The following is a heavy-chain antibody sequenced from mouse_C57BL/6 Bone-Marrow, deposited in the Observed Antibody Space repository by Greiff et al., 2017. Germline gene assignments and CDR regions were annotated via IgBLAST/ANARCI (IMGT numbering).Heavy chain of an antibody. Sequence: VQLVESGAELVRPGASVKLSCKASGYTFTDYYINWVKQRPGQGLEWIARIYPGSGNTYYNEKFKGKATLTAEKSSSTAYMQLSSLTSEDSAVYFCAREKADDYDGFAYWGQGTLVTVSA. CDR1: GYTFTDYY. J-gene: IGHJ3*01. CDR3: AREKADDYDGFAY. D-gene: IGHD2-4*01. CDR2: IYPGSGNT. V-gene: IGHV1-76*01.